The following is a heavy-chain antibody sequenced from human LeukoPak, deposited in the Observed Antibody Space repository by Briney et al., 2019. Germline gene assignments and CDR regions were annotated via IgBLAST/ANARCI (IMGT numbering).Heavy chain of an antibody. CDR2: IFHNGNT. CDR1: GGSISSYY. V-gene: IGHV4-59*01. CDR3: ARNRPAYSY. J-gene: IGHJ4*02. Sequence: SETLSLTCTVSGGSISSYYWSWIRQSPGKGLEWIGYIFHNGNTNYNPSLKNRVTMSVDTSKNQFSLNLNSMTAADTAVYYCARNRPAYSYWGQGTLVTVSS. D-gene: IGHD1-26*01.